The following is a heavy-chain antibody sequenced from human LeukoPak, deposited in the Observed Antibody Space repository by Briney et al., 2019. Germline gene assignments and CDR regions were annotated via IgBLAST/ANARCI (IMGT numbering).Heavy chain of an antibody. Sequence: AASVKVSCKASGGTFSSYAISWVRQAPGQGLEWMGGIIPIFGTANYAQKFQGRVTITTDESTSTAYMELSSLRSEDTAVYCCASSAYCGGDCYSWYFDLWGRGTLVTVSS. V-gene: IGHV1-69*05. D-gene: IGHD2-21*01. CDR2: IIPIFGTA. CDR3: ASSAYCGGDCYSWYFDL. J-gene: IGHJ2*01. CDR1: GGTFSSYA.